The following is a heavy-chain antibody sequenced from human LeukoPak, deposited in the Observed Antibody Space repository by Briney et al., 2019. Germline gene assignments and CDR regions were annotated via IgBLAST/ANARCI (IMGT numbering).Heavy chain of an antibody. CDR3: ARVKAAANYYYYGMDV. D-gene: IGHD6-13*01. J-gene: IGHJ6*02. V-gene: IGHV3-7*01. CDR2: IKQDGSEK. Sequence: GGSLRLSCAASGFTFSSYWMSWVRQAPGKGLEWVANIKQDGSEKYYVDSVKGRFTISRDNAKNSLYLQMNSLRAKDTAVYYCARVKAAANYYYYGMDVWGQGTTVTVSS. CDR1: GFTFSSYW.